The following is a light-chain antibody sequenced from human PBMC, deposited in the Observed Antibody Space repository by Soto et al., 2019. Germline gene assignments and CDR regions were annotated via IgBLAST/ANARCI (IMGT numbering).Light chain of an antibody. V-gene: IGLV2-14*01. CDR3: QSYDSSLSAYV. CDR2: EVS. CDR1: SSDVGGYDY. Sequence: QSVLTQPASVSGSPGQSITISCTGTSSDVGGYDYVSWYQQHPGKAPKLMIYEVSYRPSGVSNRFSGSKSGTSASLAITGLQAEDEADYYCQSYDSSLSAYVFGTGTKVTVL. J-gene: IGLJ1*01.